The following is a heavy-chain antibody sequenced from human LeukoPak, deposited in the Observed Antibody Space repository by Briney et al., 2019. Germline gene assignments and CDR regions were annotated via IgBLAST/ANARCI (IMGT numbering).Heavy chain of an antibody. J-gene: IGHJ4*02. CDR3: GKNKVVRGVKGYFYY. V-gene: IGHV3-30*18. Sequence: GGSLRLSCAASGFTFSSYGMHWVRQAPGKGLEWVAVISYDGSNKYYADSVKGLFTISRDNSKNTLYLQMNSLRAEDTAVYYWGKNKVVRGVKGYFYYLGQGTLVTVSS. CDR1: GFTFSSYG. D-gene: IGHD3-10*01. CDR2: ISYDGSNK.